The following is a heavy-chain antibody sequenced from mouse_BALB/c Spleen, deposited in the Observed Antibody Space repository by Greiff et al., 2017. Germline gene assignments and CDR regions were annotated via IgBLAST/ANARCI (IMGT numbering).Heavy chain of an antibody. CDR2: INPDSSTI. D-gene: IGHD1-1*01. CDR3: ARRFYYYGSPYAMDY. J-gene: IGHJ4*01. V-gene: IGHV4-1*02. CDR1: GFDFSRYW. Sequence: EVKLVESGGGLVQPGGSLKLSCAASGFDFSRYWMSWVRQAPGKGLEWIGEINPDSSTINYTPSLKDKFIISRDNAKNTLYLQMSKVRSEDTALYYCARRFYYYGSPYAMDYWGQGTSVTVSS.